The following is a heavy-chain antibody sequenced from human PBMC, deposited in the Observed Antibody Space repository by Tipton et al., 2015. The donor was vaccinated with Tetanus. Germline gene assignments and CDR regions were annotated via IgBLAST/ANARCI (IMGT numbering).Heavy chain of an antibody. D-gene: IGHD2-21*01. CDR2: IYYGGST. Sequence: LRLSCTVSDGSFSSSNDYWAWIRQPPGKGLEWVGSIYYGGSTYFNPSLRSRGTISIDTSRNQFSLQLSSVTAADTALYFCARRSHIGAPVWGQGTLVTVAS. CDR1: DGSFSSSNDY. V-gene: IGHV4-39*01. J-gene: IGHJ3*01. CDR3: ARRSHIGAPV.